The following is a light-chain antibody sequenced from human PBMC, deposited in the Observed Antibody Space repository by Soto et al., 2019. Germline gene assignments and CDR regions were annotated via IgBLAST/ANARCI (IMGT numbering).Light chain of an antibody. V-gene: IGKV3-11*01. CDR1: QSVGTY. CDR2: DAS. Sequence: EILLTQSPATLSLSPGERATLSCRASQSVGTYLAWYQQKPGQAPRLLIYDASNRATGIPARFSGSGSGTDFALTISGLEPEDCAVYYCQQRTNWPPLTFGGGTEVEIK. CDR3: QQRTNWPPLT. J-gene: IGKJ4*01.